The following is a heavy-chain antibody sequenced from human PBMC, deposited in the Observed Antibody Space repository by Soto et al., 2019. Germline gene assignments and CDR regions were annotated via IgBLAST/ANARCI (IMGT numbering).Heavy chain of an antibody. CDR3: ARAGYSSTLYYFAY. CDR2: INHSGST. J-gene: IGHJ4*02. V-gene: IGHV4-34*01. Sequence: QVQLQQWGAGLLKPSETLSLTCAVYGGSFSGYYWSWIRQPPGKGLEWIGEINHSGSTNYNPSLKSRLTISVDTSKNQFSLKLSSVTAADTAVYYCARAGYSSTLYYFAYWGQGTLVTVSS. CDR1: GGSFSGYY. D-gene: IGHD6-13*01.